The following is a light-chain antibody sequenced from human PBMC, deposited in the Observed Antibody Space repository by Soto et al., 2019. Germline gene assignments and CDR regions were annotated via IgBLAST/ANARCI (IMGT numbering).Light chain of an antibody. Sequence: IVMTQSPDSLAVSLGERATINCKSSQTVLYSSNNKNYLAWYQQKPGQPPKLLIYWASTRESGVPDRFSGSGSGTDFTHTISSLQAEDVAVYYCQQYYSALMYTFGQGTKLEI. J-gene: IGKJ2*01. CDR2: WAS. CDR1: QTVLYSSNNKNY. CDR3: QQYYSALMYT. V-gene: IGKV4-1*01.